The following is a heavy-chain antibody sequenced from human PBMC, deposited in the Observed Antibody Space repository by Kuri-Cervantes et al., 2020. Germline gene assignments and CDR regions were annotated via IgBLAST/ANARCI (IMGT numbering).Heavy chain of an antibody. CDR1: GGSISSSSYY. CDR3: ARRVAGSSADQ. CDR2: IYYSGAT. Sequence: GSLRLSCTVSGGSISSSSYYWGWIRQPPGKGLEWIGSIYYSGATTYNPSLKGRVIISGDTSKNQFSLKLNSVTAADTAVYYCARRVAGSSADQWGQGALVTVSS. J-gene: IGHJ4*02. D-gene: IGHD6-19*01. V-gene: IGHV4-39*01.